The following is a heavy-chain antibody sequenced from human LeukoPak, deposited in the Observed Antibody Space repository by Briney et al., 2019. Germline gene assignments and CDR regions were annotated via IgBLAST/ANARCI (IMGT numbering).Heavy chain of an antibody. CDR3: ARLSVIVGAALEYYYYYMDV. D-gene: IGHD1-26*01. V-gene: IGHV4-61*10. Sequence: NPSETLSLTCTVSGGSISSGSYYWSWIRQPAGKGLEWIGYIFDSGSTYYNPSLKSRVTISADKSKNQVSLRLTSVTAADTAVYYCARLSVIVGAALEYYYYYMDVWGQGTTVTVSS. CDR2: IFDSGST. CDR1: GGSISSGSYY. J-gene: IGHJ6*03.